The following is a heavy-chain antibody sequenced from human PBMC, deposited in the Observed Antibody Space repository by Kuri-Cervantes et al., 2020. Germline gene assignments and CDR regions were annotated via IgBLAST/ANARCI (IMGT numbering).Heavy chain of an antibody. J-gene: IGHJ4*02. CDR1: GYTFSSYT. Sequence: SVKVSCKASGYTFSSYTISWVRQAPGQGLEWMGRIIPILGIANYAQKFQGRVTITADKSTSTAYMELSSLRSEDTAVYYCARGLWVAAAGTFFDYWGQGTLVTVSS. D-gene: IGHD6-13*01. V-gene: IGHV1-69*02. CDR3: ARGLWVAAAGTFFDY. CDR2: IIPILGIA.